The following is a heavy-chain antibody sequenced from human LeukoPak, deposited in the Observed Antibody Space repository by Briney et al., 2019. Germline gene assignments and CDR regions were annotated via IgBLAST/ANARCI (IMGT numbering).Heavy chain of an antibody. CDR2: ISGGGDST. D-gene: IGHD6-13*01. CDR1: GFTFSSYA. J-gene: IGHJ4*02. V-gene: IGHV3-23*01. Sequence: GSLRLSCAASGFTFSSYAMSWVRQAPGKGLEWVSLISGGGDSTYYADSVKGRFTISRDNSKNTLYLQMNSLRAEDTAVYYCAKAAGGYYFDYWGQGALVTVSS. CDR3: AKAAGGYYFDY.